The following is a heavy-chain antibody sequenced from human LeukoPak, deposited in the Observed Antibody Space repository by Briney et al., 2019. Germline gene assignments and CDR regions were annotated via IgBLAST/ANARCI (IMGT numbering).Heavy chain of an antibody. V-gene: IGHV3-9*01. CDR2: ITWNTDTI. Sequence: GRSLRLSCAASGFTFDYYAMHWVRQGPGKGLEWSSGITWNTDTIGYADSVMGRFTISRDNAKNSLYLQMNSLRAEDTALYYCAKDISVGATPYYFDSWGQGTLVTVSS. CDR3: AKDISVGATPYYFDS. J-gene: IGHJ4*02. D-gene: IGHD1-26*01. CDR1: GFTFDYYA.